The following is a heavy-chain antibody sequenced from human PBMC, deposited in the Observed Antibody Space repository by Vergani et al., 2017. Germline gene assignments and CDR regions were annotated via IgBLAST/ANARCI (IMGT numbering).Heavy chain of an antibody. CDR1: GGTFSSYA. Sequence: QVQLVHSGAVVKKPGSSVKVSCKASGGTFSSYAISWVRQAPGPGLEWMGRIIPILGIANYAQKFQGRVTITADKSTSTAYMELSSLRSEDTAVYYCASGNGSGSKYGWGYFDYWGQGTLVTVSS. V-gene: IGHV1-69*04. CDR2: IIPILGIA. J-gene: IGHJ4*02. D-gene: IGHD3-10*01. CDR3: ASGNGSGSKYGWGYFDY.